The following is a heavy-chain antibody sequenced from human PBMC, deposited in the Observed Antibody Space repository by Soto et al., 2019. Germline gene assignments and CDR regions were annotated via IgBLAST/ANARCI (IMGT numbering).Heavy chain of an antibody. CDR2: ITINVNT. D-gene: IGHD1-26*01. Sequence: SETLSLTCWVSGAYISDFSWSRIRQPAGKGLEWIGRITINVNTQKNPSFKSRVTISVDTSKNQLFLNLSSVTAADTAMYYCARHHVRGRTIAGAVEFWGKGTMATVSP. J-gene: IGHJ4*02. CDR3: ARHHVRGRTIAGAVEF. V-gene: IGHV4-4*07. CDR1: GAYISDFS.